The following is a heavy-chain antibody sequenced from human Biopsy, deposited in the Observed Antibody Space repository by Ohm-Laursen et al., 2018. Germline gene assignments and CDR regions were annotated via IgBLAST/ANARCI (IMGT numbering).Heavy chain of an antibody. J-gene: IGHJ4*02. CDR2: ISSTSSYI. Sequence: SLRLSCAASGFTFSSYTINWVRQAPGKGLEWVSSISSTSSYIYYADSVKGRFTISRDNAKNSLYLQMNSLSAEDTAVYYCVRDENYRLDQWGQGTLVTVSS. V-gene: IGHV3-21*01. D-gene: IGHD1-7*01. CDR3: VRDENYRLDQ. CDR1: GFTFSSYT.